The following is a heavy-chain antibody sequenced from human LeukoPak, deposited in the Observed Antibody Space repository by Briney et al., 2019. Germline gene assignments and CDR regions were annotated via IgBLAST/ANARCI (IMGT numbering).Heavy chain of an antibody. J-gene: IGHJ6*02. CDR2: MNPNSGNT. V-gene: IGHV1-8*01. Sequence: ASVKVSCKASGYTFTSYDINWVRQATGQGLEWMGWMNPNSGNTGYAQKFQGRVTMTRNTSISTAYMELSSLRSEDAAVYYCARGPSYNKRLLWFGELTKKYYYYGMDVWGQGTTVTVSS. CDR1: GYTFTSYD. CDR3: ARGPSYNKRLLWFGELTKKYYYYGMDV. D-gene: IGHD3-10*01.